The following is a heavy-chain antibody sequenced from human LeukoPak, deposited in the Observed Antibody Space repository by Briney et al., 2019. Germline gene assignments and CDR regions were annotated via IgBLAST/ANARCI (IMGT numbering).Heavy chain of an antibody. Sequence: PSETLSLTCAVSGGSISSSNWWSWVRQPPGKGLEWIGEIYHSGSTNYNPSLKSRVTISLDSSKIHFSLKLSSVTAADTAVYYCAKHLRRRFFSKTLGFDPWGQGTLVIVSS. CDR3: AKHLRRRFFSKTLGFDP. D-gene: IGHD3-3*01. J-gene: IGHJ5*02. CDR2: IYHSGST. V-gene: IGHV4-4*02. CDR1: GGSISSSNW.